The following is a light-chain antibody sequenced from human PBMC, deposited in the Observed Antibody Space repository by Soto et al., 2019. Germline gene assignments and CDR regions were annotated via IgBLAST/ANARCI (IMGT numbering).Light chain of an antibody. CDR3: QQRSNWPRT. V-gene: IGKV3-11*01. Sequence: EIVLTQSPATPFLSPGERATLSCRASQSVSSYLAWYQQKPGQAPRLLIYDDSNRATGIPARFSGSGSGTDFTLTISSLQPEDFAVYYCQQRSNWPRTFGQGTKVDIK. CDR1: QSVSSY. CDR2: DDS. J-gene: IGKJ1*01.